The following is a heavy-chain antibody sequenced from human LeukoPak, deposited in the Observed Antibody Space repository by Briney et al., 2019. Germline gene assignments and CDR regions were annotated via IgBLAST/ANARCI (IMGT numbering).Heavy chain of an antibody. Sequence: SETLSLTCAVYGGSFSGYYWSWIRQPPGKGLEWIGEINHSGSTNYNPSLKSRVTISVDTSKNQFSLKLSSVTAADTAVYYCARANFGIYGDYVLLASFDYWGQGTLITVSS. J-gene: IGHJ4*02. D-gene: IGHD4-17*01. CDR1: GGSFSGYY. CDR2: INHSGST. V-gene: IGHV4-34*01. CDR3: ARANFGIYGDYVLLASFDY.